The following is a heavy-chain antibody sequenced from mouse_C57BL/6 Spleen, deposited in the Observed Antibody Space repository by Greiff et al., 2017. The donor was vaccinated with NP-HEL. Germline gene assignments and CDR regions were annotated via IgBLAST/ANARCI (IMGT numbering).Heavy chain of an antibody. CDR2: INPSNGGT. D-gene: IGHD2-3*01. CDR1: GYTFTSYW. CDR3: ARSTYDGYYAAWFAY. Sequence: QVQLQQSGTELVKPGASVKLSCKASGYTFTSYWMHWVKQRPGQGLEWIGNINPSNGGTNYNEKFKSKATLTVDKSSSTAYMQLSSRTSEDSAVYECARSTYDGYYAAWFAYWGQGTLVTVSA. J-gene: IGHJ3*01. V-gene: IGHV1-53*01.